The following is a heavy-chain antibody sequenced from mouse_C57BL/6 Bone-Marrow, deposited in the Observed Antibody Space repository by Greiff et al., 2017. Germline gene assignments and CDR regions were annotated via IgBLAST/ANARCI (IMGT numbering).Heavy chain of an antibody. J-gene: IGHJ4*01. V-gene: IGHV1-15*01. CDR2: IDPETGGT. Sequence: QVQLQQSGAELVRPGASVTLSCKASGYTFTDYEMHWVKQTPVHGLEWIGAIDPETGGTAYNQKFKGKAILTADKSSSTAYMELRSLTSEDSAVEYCTREDGYYAMDYWGQGTSVTVSS. CDR1: GYTFTDYE. D-gene: IGHD2-3*01. CDR3: TREDGYYAMDY.